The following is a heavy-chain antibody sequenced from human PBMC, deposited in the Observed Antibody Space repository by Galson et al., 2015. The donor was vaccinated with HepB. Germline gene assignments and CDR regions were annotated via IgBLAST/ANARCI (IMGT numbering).Heavy chain of an antibody. CDR3: ARGGLLWFGELGRGAGSNYYYGMDV. V-gene: IGHV3-66*01. CDR1: GFTVSSNY. J-gene: IGHJ6*02. D-gene: IGHD3-10*01. Sequence: SLRLSCAASGFTVSSNYMSWGRQAPGKGLEWVSVIYSGGGTYYADAVKGRFTISRDNSKNTLYLQMNSLRAEDTAVYYCARGGLLWFGELGRGAGSNYYYGMDVWGQGTTVTVSS. CDR2: IYSGGGT.